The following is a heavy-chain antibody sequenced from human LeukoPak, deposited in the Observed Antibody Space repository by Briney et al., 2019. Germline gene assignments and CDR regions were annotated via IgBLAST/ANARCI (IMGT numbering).Heavy chain of an antibody. CDR3: ARDPYSGNYGNYYYYYMDV. J-gene: IGHJ6*03. V-gene: IGHV3-48*03. D-gene: IGHD1-26*01. CDR1: GFTFSSYE. Sequence: GGSLRLSCAASGFTFSSYEMNWVRQAPGKGLEWVSYISSSGSTIYYADSVKGRFTISRDNAKNSLYLQMNSLGPEDTAVYYCARDPYSGNYGNYYYYYMDVWGKGTTVTISS. CDR2: ISSSGSTI.